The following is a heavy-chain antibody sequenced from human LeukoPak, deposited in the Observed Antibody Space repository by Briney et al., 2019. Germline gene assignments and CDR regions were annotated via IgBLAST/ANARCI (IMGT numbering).Heavy chain of an antibody. CDR3: AGGDGDYADC. Sequence: GGSLRLSCAASGFTFRMEGMHWVRQAPGKGLEWVAVIWYDGSNKYYADSVKDRFTISRDNSKNTLYLQMNSLRAEDTAVYYCAGGDGDYADCWGQGTLVTVSS. CDR1: GFTFRMEG. CDR2: IWYDGSNK. V-gene: IGHV3-33*01. J-gene: IGHJ4*02. D-gene: IGHD4-17*01.